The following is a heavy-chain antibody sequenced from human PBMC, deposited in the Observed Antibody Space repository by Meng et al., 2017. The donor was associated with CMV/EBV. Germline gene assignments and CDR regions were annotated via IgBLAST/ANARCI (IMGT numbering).Heavy chain of an antibody. CDR3: TTKMVYDFWSGYYKPPVDYYYGMDV. CDR1: GFTFSNAW. CDR2: IKSKTDGGTT. D-gene: IGHD3-3*01. J-gene: IGHJ6*02. V-gene: IGHV3-15*01. Sequence: GESLKISRAASGFTFSNAWMSWVRQAPGKGLEWVGRIKSKTDGGTTDYAAPVKGRFTISRDDSKNTLYLQMNSLKTEDTAVYYCTTKMVYDFWSGYYKPPVDYYYGMDVWGQGTTVTVSS.